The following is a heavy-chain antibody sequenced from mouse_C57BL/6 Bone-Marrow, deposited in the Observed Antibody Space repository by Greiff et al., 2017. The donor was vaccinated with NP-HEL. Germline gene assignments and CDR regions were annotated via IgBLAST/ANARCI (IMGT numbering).Heavy chain of an antibody. D-gene: IGHD1-1*01. Sequence: EVQVVESEGGLVQPGSSMKLSCTASGFTFSDYYMAWVRQVPEKGLEWVANINYDGSSTYYLDSLKSRFIISRDNAKNILYLQMSSLKSEDTATYYCARDRGSREAMDYWGQGTSVTVSS. V-gene: IGHV5-16*01. J-gene: IGHJ4*01. CDR2: INYDGSST. CDR1: GFTFSDYY. CDR3: ARDRGSREAMDY.